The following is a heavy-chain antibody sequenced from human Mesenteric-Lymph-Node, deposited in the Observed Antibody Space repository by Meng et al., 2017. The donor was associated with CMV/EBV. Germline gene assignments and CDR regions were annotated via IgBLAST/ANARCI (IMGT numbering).Heavy chain of an antibody. J-gene: IGHJ4*02. CDR3: AKDRLKYNFWSGPTMLFDY. D-gene: IGHD3-3*01. V-gene: IGHV3-23*01. Sequence: GGSLRLSCAASGFTFSNNAMGWVRQAPGKGLEWVSSISGGGDYSYYADSVKGRFTLSRDNSENTLYLQMNSLRAEDTAVYYCAKDRLKYNFWSGPTMLFDYWGQGTLVTVSS. CDR2: ISGGGDYS. CDR1: GFTFSNNA.